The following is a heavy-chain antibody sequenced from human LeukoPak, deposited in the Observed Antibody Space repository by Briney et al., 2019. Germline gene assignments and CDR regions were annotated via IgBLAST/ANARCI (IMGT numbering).Heavy chain of an antibody. D-gene: IGHD3-22*01. V-gene: IGHV3-30-3*01. CDR2: ISYDGRNK. Sequence: QPGGSLRLSCAASGFTFSSYWMHWVRQAPGKGLEWVAVISYDGRNKYYADSVKGRFTISRDNSKNTLYLQMNSLRAEDTAVYYCARDQLGIQLWGDSSGYPDYWGQGTLVTVSS. J-gene: IGHJ4*02. CDR3: ARDQLGIQLWGDSSGYPDY. CDR1: GFTFSSYW.